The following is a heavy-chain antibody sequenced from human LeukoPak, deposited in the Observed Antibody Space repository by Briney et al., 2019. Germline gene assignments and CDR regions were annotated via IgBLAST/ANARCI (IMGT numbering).Heavy chain of an antibody. Sequence: SETLSLTCAVYGGSFSGYYWSWIRQPPGKGLEWIGEINHSGSTNYNPSLKSRVTISVDTSKNQFSLKLSSVTAADTAVYYSARSLREWRPLGYWGQGTLVTVSS. V-gene: IGHV4-34*01. J-gene: IGHJ4*02. CDR3: ARSLREWRPLGY. D-gene: IGHD3-16*01. CDR2: INHSGST. CDR1: GGSFSGYY.